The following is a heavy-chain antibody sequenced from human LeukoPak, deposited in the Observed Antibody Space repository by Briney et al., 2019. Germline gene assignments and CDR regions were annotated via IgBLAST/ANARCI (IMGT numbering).Heavy chain of an antibody. J-gene: IGHJ4*02. CDR2: ISSSGSTI. V-gene: IGHV3-48*03. CDR3: AKGGSSSWDYFDY. CDR1: GFTFSSYE. Sequence: GGSLRLSCAASGFTFSSYEMNWVRQAPGKGLECVSYISSSGSTIYYADSVKGRFTISRDSSKNTLHLQMNSLRPEDTAVYYCAKGGSSSWDYFDYWGQGTLVTVSS. D-gene: IGHD6-13*01.